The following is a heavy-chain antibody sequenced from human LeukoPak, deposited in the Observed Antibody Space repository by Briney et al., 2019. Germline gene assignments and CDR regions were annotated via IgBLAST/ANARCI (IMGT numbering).Heavy chain of an antibody. CDR3: ARDTPSSRKLVLDY. Sequence: GGSLRLSCAASGFTFSSYGMHWVRQAPGKGLEWVAVIWYDGSNKYYADSVKGRFTISRDNSKNTLYLQMNSLRAEDTAVYYGARDTPSSRKLVLDYWGQGTLFTVSS. CDR2: IWYDGSNK. V-gene: IGHV3-33*01. D-gene: IGHD1-14*01. J-gene: IGHJ4*02. CDR1: GFTFSSYG.